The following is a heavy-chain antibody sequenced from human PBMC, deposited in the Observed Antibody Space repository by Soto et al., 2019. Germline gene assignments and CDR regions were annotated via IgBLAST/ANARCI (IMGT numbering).Heavy chain of an antibody. J-gene: IGHJ4*02. D-gene: IGHD3-22*01. Sequence: GGSLRLSCVASGFTFSSYSMNWVRQAPGKGLEWVSSISSSSSYIYYADSVKGRFTISRDNAKNSLYLQMTSLRAEDTAVYYCARDREIVVVSRGFDYWGQGTLVTVSS. CDR3: ARDREIVVVSRGFDY. CDR2: ISSSSSYI. V-gene: IGHV3-21*01. CDR1: GFTFSSYS.